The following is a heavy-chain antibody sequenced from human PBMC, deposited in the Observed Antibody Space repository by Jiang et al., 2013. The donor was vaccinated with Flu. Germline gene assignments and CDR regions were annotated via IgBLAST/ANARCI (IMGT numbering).Heavy chain of an antibody. V-gene: IGHV3-53*01. Sequence: VSSNYMSWVRHGSRKGLEWVSVIYSGGSTYYADSVKADSPSPETNSKNTLYLQMNSLRAEDTAVYYCAREPVLRGAFDIWGQGTMVTVSS. CDR1: VSSNY. CDR2: IYSGGST. D-gene: IGHD5/OR15-5a*01. J-gene: IGHJ3*02. CDR3: AREPVLRGAFDI.